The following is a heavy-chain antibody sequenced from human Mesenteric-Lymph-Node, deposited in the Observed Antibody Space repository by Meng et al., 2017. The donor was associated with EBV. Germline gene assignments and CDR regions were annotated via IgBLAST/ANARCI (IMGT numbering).Heavy chain of an antibody. D-gene: IGHD6-19*01. CDR3: ARVNEGQWLVRGAFDY. CDR2: IYHRGST. Sequence: QVQLEASGPRLVKPSGTLSLTCRVSGGSISTSHWWSWVRQPPGKGLEWIGEIYHRGSTNYNPSLTSRVTISVDESKNEFSLSLTSVTAADTAVYFCARVNEGQWLVRGAFDYWGQGTLVTVSS. CDR1: GGSISTSHW. V-gene: IGHV4-4*02. J-gene: IGHJ4*02.